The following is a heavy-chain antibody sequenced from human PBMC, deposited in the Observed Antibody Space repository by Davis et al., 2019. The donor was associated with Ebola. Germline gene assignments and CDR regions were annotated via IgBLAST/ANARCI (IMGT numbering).Heavy chain of an antibody. CDR3: ATERWLKHSDSWSGFSDW. V-gene: IGHV3-11*01. J-gene: IGHJ4*02. Sequence: PGGSLRLSCAASGFTSSNHYMSWIRQAPGEGLEWISYISDSGDSEFYADSVKGRFTISRDNAKNSLYLQMNSLRVEDTAIYYCATERWLKHSDSWSGFSDWWGQGTLVTVSS. D-gene: IGHD3-3*01. CDR1: GFTSSNHY. CDR2: ISDSGDSE.